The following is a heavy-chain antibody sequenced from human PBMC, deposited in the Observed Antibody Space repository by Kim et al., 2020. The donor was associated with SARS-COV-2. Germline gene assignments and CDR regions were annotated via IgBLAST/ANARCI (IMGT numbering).Heavy chain of an antibody. CDR1: GGSISSGGYS. D-gene: IGHD6-13*01. CDR2: IYHSGST. Sequence: SETLSLTCAVSGGSISSGGYSWSWIRQPPGKGLEWIGYIYHSGSTYYNPSLKSRVTISVDRSKNQFSLKLSSVTAADTAVYYCARDARSWEWANAFDIWGQGTMVTVSS. V-gene: IGHV4-30-2*01. CDR3: ARDARSWEWANAFDI. J-gene: IGHJ3*02.